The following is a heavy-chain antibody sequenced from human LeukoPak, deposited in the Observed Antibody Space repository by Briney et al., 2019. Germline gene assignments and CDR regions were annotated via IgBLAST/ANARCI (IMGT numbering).Heavy chain of an antibody. V-gene: IGHV3-74*01. Sequence: GGSLRLSCAASGFIFSSYWMHWVRQAPGKGLVWVSRINVDGGTTSYADSVKGRFTISRDNARNTVFLQMGSLRAEDTAVYYCARVASGSWNWFDPGAREPWSPSP. D-gene: IGHD1-26*01. CDR3: ARVASGSWNWFDP. CDR2: INVDGGTT. J-gene: IGHJ5*02. CDR1: GFIFSSYW.